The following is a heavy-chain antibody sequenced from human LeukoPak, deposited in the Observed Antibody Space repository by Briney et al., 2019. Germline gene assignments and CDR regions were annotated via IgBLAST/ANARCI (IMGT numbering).Heavy chain of an antibody. CDR2: IIPIFGTA. D-gene: IGHD2-15*01. V-gene: IGHV1-69*13. CDR1: GGTFSSYA. CDR3: ARDRVCSGGSCYSQGYYYYGMDA. J-gene: IGHJ6*02. Sequence: ASVKVSCKASGGTFSSYAISWVRQAPGQGLEWMGGIIPIFGTANYAQKFQGRVTITADESTSTVYMELRSLRSDDTAVYYCARDRVCSGGSCYSQGYYYYGMDAWGQGTTVTVSS.